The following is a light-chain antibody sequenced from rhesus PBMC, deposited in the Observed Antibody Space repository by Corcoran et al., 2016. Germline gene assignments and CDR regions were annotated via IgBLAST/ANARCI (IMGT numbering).Light chain of an antibody. J-gene: IGKJ1*01. Sequence: DIQMTQSPSSLSTSVGDRVTITCRASENVNYYLNWYQQTPGKAPKLLIYKASTLQSGVPSRFSGSGSGTDYTFTLSSLQSEDVATYYCQHGDGTPRTFGQGTKVEIK. CDR3: QHGDGTPRT. CDR1: ENVNYY. V-gene: IGKV1-74*01. CDR2: KAS.